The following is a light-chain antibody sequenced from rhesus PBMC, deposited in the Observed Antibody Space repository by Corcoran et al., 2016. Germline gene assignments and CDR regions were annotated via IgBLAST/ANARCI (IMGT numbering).Light chain of an antibody. CDR1: SSDIGGYNS. CDR2: VVS. J-gene: IGLJ1*01. Sequence: AALTQPPSVSGSPGQSVTISCTGPSSDIGGYNSVSWYQQPPGKAPKLMIYVVSKRPSGVSDLFFGSKSGNTASLTISGLQAEDEADYYCSSYAGSNTYIFGGGTRLTVL. V-gene: IGLV2-23*01. CDR3: SSYAGSNTYI.